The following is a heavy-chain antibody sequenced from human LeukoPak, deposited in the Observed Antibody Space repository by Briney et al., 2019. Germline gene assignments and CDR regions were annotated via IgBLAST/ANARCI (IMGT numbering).Heavy chain of an antibody. CDR1: GGTFSSYA. CDR2: VNPSGGST. Sequence: VASVKVSCKASGGTFSSYAISWVRQAPGQGLEWMGTVNPSGGSTNYAQKFQGRITMTRDTSTSTVYMELSSLKSEDTAVYYCARGKTMGDYWGQGTRVTVSS. J-gene: IGHJ4*02. CDR3: ARGKTMGDY. D-gene: IGHD4/OR15-4a*01. V-gene: IGHV1-46*01.